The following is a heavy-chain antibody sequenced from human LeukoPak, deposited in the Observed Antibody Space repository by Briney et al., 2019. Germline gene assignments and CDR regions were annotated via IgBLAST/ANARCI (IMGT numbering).Heavy chain of an antibody. V-gene: IGHV7-4-1*02. Sequence: ASVTVSCKASGYTFTSYAMNWVRQAPGQGLEWMGWINTNTGNPTYAQGFTGRFVFSLDTSVSTAYLQISSLKAEDTAVYYCARVDPIDQGFWSGYYPYYYYYYGMDVWGQGTTVTVSS. CDR2: INTNTGNP. CDR3: ARVDPIDQGFWSGYYPYYYYYYGMDV. J-gene: IGHJ6*02. CDR1: GYTFTSYA. D-gene: IGHD3-3*01.